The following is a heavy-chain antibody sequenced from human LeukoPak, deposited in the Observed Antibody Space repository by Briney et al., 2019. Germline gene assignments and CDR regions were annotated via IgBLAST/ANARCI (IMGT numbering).Heavy chain of an antibody. D-gene: IGHD1-26*01. CDR3: AKVREMRYSGSYLH. J-gene: IGHJ4*02. Sequence: PGGSLRLSCSASGFTFSSYAMSWVRQAPGKGLEWASAISCSGGSTYYADSVKGRFTISRDNSKNTLYLQMNSLRAEDTAVYYCAKVREMRYSGSYLHWGQGTLVTVSS. CDR2: ISCSGGST. V-gene: IGHV3-23*01. CDR1: GFTFSSYA.